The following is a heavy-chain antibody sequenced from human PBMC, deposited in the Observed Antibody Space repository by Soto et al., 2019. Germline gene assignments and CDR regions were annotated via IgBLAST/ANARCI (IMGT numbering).Heavy chain of an antibody. Sequence: SVKVSFKASGGTFSSYAISWVRQAPGQGLEWMGGIIPIFGTANYAQKFQGRVTITADESTSTAYMELSSLRSEDTAVYYCARVGCSGGSCSDYYYGMDVWGQGTTVTVSS. D-gene: IGHD2-15*01. J-gene: IGHJ6*02. V-gene: IGHV1-69*13. CDR3: ARVGCSGGSCSDYYYGMDV. CDR1: GGTFSSYA. CDR2: IIPIFGTA.